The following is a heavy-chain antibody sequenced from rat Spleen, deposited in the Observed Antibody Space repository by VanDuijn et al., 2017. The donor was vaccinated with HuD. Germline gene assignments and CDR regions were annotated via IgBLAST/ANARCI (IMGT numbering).Heavy chain of an antibody. CDR2: IKAKSNNYAT. J-gene: IGHJ2*01. Sequence: EVKLVESGGGLVQPGRSLRLSCAASGFNFNDYWMHWVRQSPEKQLEWVAQIKAKSNNYATYYAESVKGRFTISRDDSKSSVYLQMNSLKEEDTAIYYCTSGSHFDYWGQGVMVTVSS. CDR3: TSGSHFDY. V-gene: IGHV6-8*01. CDR1: GFNFNDYW. D-gene: IGHD5-1*01.